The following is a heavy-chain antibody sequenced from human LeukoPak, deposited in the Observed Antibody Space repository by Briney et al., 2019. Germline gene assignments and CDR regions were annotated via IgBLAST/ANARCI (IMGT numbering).Heavy chain of an antibody. CDR3: ARDAVWQLQAIDY. CDR2: ISSSSSYI. V-gene: IGHV3-21*01. J-gene: IGHJ4*02. CDR1: GFTFSSYS. Sequence: GGSLRLSCAASGFTFSSYSMNWVRQAPGKGLEWVSSISSSSSYIYYADSVKGRFTISRDNAKNSLYLQMNSLRAEDTAVYYCARDAVWQLQAIDYWGQGTLVTVSS. D-gene: IGHD1-26*01.